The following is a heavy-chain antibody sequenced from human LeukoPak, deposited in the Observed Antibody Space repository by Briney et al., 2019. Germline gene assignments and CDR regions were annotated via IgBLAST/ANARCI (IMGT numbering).Heavy chain of an antibody. Sequence: GGSLRLSYVASGFSFTTHAMGWVRQAPGKGLEWVSHISGSGGSTKYSGSVKGRFTISRDNSKNTLYLQMNSLRAEDTAVYYCASPSAIYGSGSSGAFDIWGQGTMVTVSS. CDR3: ASPSAIYGSGSSGAFDI. V-gene: IGHV3-23*01. CDR2: ISGSGGST. D-gene: IGHD3-10*01. CDR1: GFSFTTHA. J-gene: IGHJ3*02.